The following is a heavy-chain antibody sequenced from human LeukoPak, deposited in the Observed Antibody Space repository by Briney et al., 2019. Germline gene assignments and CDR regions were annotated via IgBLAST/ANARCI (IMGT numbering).Heavy chain of an antibody. CDR3: AELGITMIGGV. CDR1: GFTFSSYW. Sequence: PGGSLRLSCAASGFTFSSYWMSWVRQAPGKGLEWVANINQDGGEEYFVDSVKGRFTISRDNSKNSLYLQMNSLRAEDTAVYYCAELGITMIGGVWGKGTTVTISS. V-gene: IGHV3-7*01. J-gene: IGHJ6*04. D-gene: IGHD3-10*02. CDR2: INQDGGEE.